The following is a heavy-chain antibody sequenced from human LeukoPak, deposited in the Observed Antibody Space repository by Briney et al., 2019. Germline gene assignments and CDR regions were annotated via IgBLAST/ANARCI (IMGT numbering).Heavy chain of an antibody. Sequence: GASLKVSCKAYGYSFTGSAINWVRQAPGQGLEWMGWINTNTGIPTYAQGFTGRYVFSLDTSVSTAYLQITSLKTEDTAVYFCARSLTYGDHPPFDYWGQGSLVTVSS. CDR1: GYSFTGSA. J-gene: IGHJ4*02. CDR2: INTNTGIP. CDR3: ARSLTYGDHPPFDY. D-gene: IGHD4-17*01. V-gene: IGHV7-4-1*02.